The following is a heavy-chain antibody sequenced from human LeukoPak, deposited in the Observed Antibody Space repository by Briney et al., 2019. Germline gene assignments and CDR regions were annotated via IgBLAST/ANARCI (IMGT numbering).Heavy chain of an antibody. D-gene: IGHD3-3*01. J-gene: IGHJ5*02. Sequence: SGPTLVKPTQTLTLTCTFSGFSLITSGVGVGWIRQPPGKALEWLAIIFWDDDKRYSPSRKSRLSITKNPSKNQVVLTTRNLAPLDTATYYCAHSWRSGETTNYNWFDPWGQGTLVPVSS. V-gene: IGHV2-5*02. CDR3: AHSWRSGETTNYNWFDP. CDR1: GFSLITSGVG. CDR2: IFWDDDK.